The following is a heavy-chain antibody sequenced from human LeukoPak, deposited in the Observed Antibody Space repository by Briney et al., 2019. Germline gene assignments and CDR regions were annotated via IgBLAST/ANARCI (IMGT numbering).Heavy chain of an antibody. CDR3: ARDGGRVWSGNSEDAFDI. V-gene: IGHV3-11*04. CDR1: GFTFSDYY. J-gene: IGHJ3*02. D-gene: IGHD3-3*01. Sequence: GGSLRLSFAASGFTFSDYYMSWIRQAPGKGLEWVSYISSSGSTIYYADSVKGRFTISRDNAKNSLYLQMNSLRAEDTAVYYCARDGGRVWSGNSEDAFDIRGQGTMVTVSS. CDR2: ISSSGSTI.